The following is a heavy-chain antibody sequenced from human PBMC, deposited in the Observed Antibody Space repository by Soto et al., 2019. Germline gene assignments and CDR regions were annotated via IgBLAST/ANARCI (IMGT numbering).Heavy chain of an antibody. J-gene: IGHJ4*02. V-gene: IGHV1-18*01. Sequence: ASVKVSCKTSGYTFTRYGISWVRQAPGQGLEWMGWISAYNGNTNYAQKLQGRVTMTTDTSTSTAYMELRSLRSDDTAVYYCARGRRSIDYYGSGSYYNPGPVDYWGQGTLVTVSS. CDR3: ARGRRSIDYYGSGSYYNPGPVDY. CDR2: ISAYNGNT. CDR1: GYTFTRYG. D-gene: IGHD3-10*01.